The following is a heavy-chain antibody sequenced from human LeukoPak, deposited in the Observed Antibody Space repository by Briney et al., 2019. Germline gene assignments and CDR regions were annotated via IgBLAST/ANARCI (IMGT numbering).Heavy chain of an antibody. Sequence: PGGSLRLSCAASGFTFSIYGMHWVRQAPGKGLEWVAVIWYDGSNKYYADSVKGRFTISRDNSKNTLYLQMNSLRAEDTAVYYCARDPPKYDFWSGYYDYWGQGTLVTVSS. CDR1: GFTFSIYG. CDR2: IWYDGSNK. J-gene: IGHJ4*02. V-gene: IGHV3-33*01. CDR3: ARDPPKYDFWSGYYDY. D-gene: IGHD3-3*01.